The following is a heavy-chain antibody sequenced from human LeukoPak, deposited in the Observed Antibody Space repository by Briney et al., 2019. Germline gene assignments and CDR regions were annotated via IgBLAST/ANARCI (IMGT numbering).Heavy chain of an antibody. CDR3: ARNSVPSFYSDTSGYFYY. Sequence: SETLSLTCVVSGGSFSGYYFSWVRQSPEKGLEWIGEINHSGSTNYNPSLKSRVTISVDTAKKQISLKLNSVTAADTAVYYCARNSVPSFYSDTSGYFYYWGQGTLVPVSS. V-gene: IGHV4-34*01. CDR1: GGSFSGYY. CDR2: INHSGST. D-gene: IGHD3-22*01. J-gene: IGHJ4*02.